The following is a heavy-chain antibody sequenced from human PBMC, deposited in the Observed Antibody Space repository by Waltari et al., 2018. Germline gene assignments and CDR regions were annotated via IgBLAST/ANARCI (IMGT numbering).Heavy chain of an antibody. D-gene: IGHD6-13*01. CDR3: AREIAVTGQYYFDY. CDR1: GFTFISYW. Sequence: EVQLVESGGDSVQPGGSLRLSCAVSGFTFISYWMHWVRQDPGKGLVWSSRIKRDGSTTTYADSVKGRFTNSRDNAKNTLYLQMNSLRAEDTAVYYCAREIAVTGQYYFDYWGQGTLVTVSS. CDR2: IKRDGSTT. V-gene: IGHV3-74*01. J-gene: IGHJ4*02.